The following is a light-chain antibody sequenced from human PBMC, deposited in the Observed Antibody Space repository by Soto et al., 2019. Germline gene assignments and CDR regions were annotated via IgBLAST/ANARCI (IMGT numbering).Light chain of an antibody. CDR3: SSYTSSSTFV. Sequence: QSVLTQPASVSGSPGQSITISCTGTSSDVGGFNYVSWSQHIPDKAPKLMIYDVTYRPSGISNRFSGSKSGNTASLTISGLQAEDEADYYCSSYTSSSTFVFGTGTKVTVL. CDR2: DVT. V-gene: IGLV2-14*03. CDR1: SSDVGGFNY. J-gene: IGLJ1*01.